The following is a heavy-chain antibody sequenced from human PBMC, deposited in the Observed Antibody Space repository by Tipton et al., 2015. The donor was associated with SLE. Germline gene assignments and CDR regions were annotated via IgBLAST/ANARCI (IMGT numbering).Heavy chain of an antibody. CDR1: GGSIGSFY. CDR2: ASYSGRP. Sequence: TLSLTCTVSGGSIGSFYWSWIRQPPGKGLEWIGDASYSGRPNFNPSLKSRVTVSVDTSKNQISLRLSSVTAADSAVYYCARADGSYFYYFMDVWGKGTTVTVSS. V-gene: IGHV4-59*01. CDR3: ARADGSYFYYFMDV. D-gene: IGHD3-10*01. J-gene: IGHJ6*03.